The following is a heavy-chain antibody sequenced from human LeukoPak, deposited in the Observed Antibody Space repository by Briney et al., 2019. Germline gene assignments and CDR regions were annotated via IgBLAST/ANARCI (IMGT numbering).Heavy chain of an antibody. CDR1: GGSISSSSYY. Sequence: SETLSLTCTVSGGSISSSSYYWGWIRQPPGKGLEWIGSIYYSGSTNYNPSLKSRVTISVDTSKNQFSLKLSSVTAADTAVYYCARTPRSSGYYSDDAFDIWGQGTMVTVSS. V-gene: IGHV4-39*07. D-gene: IGHD3-22*01. J-gene: IGHJ3*02. CDR2: IYYSGST. CDR3: ARTPRSSGYYSDDAFDI.